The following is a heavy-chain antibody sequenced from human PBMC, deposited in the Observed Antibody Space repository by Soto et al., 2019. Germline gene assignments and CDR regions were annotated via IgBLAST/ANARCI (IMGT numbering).Heavy chain of an antibody. V-gene: IGHV3-33*01. D-gene: IGHD3-10*01. CDR3: ARGVLWFGEFYFDY. CDR1: GFTFSSYG. CDR2: IWYDGSNK. J-gene: IGHJ4*02. Sequence: QVQLVESGGGVVQPGRSLRLSCAASGFTFSSYGMHWVRQAPGKGLEWVAVIWYDGSNKYYADSVKGRFTISRDNSRNRMYLQMTSLRAEDTAVYYCARGVLWFGEFYFDYWGQGTLVTVSS.